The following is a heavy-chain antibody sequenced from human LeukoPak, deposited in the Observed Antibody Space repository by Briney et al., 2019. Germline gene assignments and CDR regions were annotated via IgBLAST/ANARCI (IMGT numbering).Heavy chain of an antibody. Sequence: GGSLRLSCAASGFTFSSYSINWVRQAPGKGLEWVSCVSSTSSFIYYADSVKGRFTISRDNSKNTLYLQMNSLRAEDTAVYYCARELTTVAPRDYWGQGTLVTVSS. J-gene: IGHJ4*02. CDR3: ARELTTVAPRDY. CDR2: VSSTSSFI. D-gene: IGHD4-23*01. V-gene: IGHV3-21*01. CDR1: GFTFSSYS.